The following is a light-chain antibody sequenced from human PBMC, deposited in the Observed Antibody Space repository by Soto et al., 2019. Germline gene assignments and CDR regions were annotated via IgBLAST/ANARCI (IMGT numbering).Light chain of an antibody. CDR3: CSFTSSNTHV. Sequence: QSALTQPASVSGSPGQSITISCTGTSSDFGNYNLVSWYHQHPGKVPKLILFEVNKRPSGVSGRFSGSKSGNTASLTISGLQAEDEADYYCCSFTSSNTHVFGTGTKVTVL. CDR1: SSDFGNYNL. J-gene: IGLJ1*01. CDR2: EVN. V-gene: IGLV2-23*02.